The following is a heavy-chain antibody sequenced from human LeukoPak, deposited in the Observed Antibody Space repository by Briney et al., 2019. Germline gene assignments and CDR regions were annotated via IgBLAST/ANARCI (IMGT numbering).Heavy chain of an antibody. V-gene: IGHV1-69*04. D-gene: IGHD3-22*01. CDR3: ARDTDAYYYDTNGLSY. CDR1: GGTFSSSA. Sequence: ASVKVSCKASGGTFSSSAISWVRQAPGQGLEWMGRIIPILGIANHAQKFQGRVTITANKSTSTVYMELSSLSSEDTAVYYCARDTDAYYYDTNGLSYWGQGTLVTVSS. CDR2: IIPILGIA. J-gene: IGHJ4*02.